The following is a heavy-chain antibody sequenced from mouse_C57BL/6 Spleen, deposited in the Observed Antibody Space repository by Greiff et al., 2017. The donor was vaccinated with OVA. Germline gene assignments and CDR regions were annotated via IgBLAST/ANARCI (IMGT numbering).Heavy chain of an antibody. V-gene: IGHV1-62-2*01. D-gene: IGHD2-14*01. Sequence: VQLVESGAELVKPGASVKLSCKASGYTFTEYSIHWVKQRSGQGLEWIGWFYPGSGSIKYNEKFKGKATLTADKSSSTVYMELNRLTSEDSAVXVCARHERVRTLGALDYWGQGTTVTVSS. J-gene: IGHJ4*01. CDR1: GYTFTEYS. CDR2: FYPGSGSI. CDR3: ARHERVRTLGALDY.